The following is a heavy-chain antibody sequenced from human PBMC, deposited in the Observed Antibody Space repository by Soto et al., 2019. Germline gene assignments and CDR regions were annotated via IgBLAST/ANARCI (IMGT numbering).Heavy chain of an antibody. CDR1: GYTFTGYY. Sequence: GASVKVSCKASGYTFTGYYMHWVRQAPGQGLEWMGWINPNSGGTNYAQKFQGRVTMTRDTSISTAYMELSRLRSDDTAVYYCAREQQWLVPGMDVWGQGTKVTVYS. V-gene: IGHV1-2*02. CDR3: AREQQWLVPGMDV. CDR2: INPNSGGT. J-gene: IGHJ6*02. D-gene: IGHD6-19*01.